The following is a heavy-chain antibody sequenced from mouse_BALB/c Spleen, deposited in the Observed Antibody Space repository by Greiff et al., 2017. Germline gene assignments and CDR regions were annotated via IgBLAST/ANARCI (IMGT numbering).Heavy chain of an antibody. CDR2: ISSGGGST. CDR3: ARHGNDYDEVDY. D-gene: IGHD2-4*01. CDR1: GFAFSSYD. J-gene: IGHJ2*01. Sequence: DVKLVESGGGLVKPGGSLKLSCAASGFAFSSYDMSWVRQTPEKRLEWVAYISSGGGSTYYPDTVKGRFTISRDNAKNTLYLQMSSLKSEDTAMYYCARHGNDYDEVDYWGQGTTLTVSS. V-gene: IGHV5-12-1*01.